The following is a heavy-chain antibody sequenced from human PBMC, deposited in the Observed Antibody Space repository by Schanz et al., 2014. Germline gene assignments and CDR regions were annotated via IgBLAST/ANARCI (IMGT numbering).Heavy chain of an antibody. Sequence: EVQLLESGGGLVQPGGSLRLSCVASGFTFFGSFAMSWVRQAPGKGLEWVSGMSGSGSTADYADSVKGRFTISRDNSKNMLYLQMNSLRGEDTAVYFCAKGRGGTSSEGLDQYYGMDVWGQGTTVTVSS. J-gene: IGHJ6*02. D-gene: IGHD6-6*01. CDR2: MSGSGSTA. CDR3: AKGRGGTSSEGLDQYYGMDV. CDR1: GFTFFGSFA. V-gene: IGHV3-23*01.